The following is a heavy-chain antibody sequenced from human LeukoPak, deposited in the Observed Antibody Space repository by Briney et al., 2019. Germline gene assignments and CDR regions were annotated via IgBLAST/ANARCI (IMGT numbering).Heavy chain of an antibody. V-gene: IGHV3-30-3*01. CDR2: ISYDGSNK. CDR3: ARNAADCTTSACYDS. CDR1: GFTFSSYA. D-gene: IGHD2-8*01. Sequence: GRSLRLSCAASGFTFSSYAMHWVRQAPGKGLEWVAVISYDGSNKYYADSVKGRFTISRDNSKNTLYLQMNSLRAEDTAVYHCARNAADCTTSACYDSWGQGTLVTVSS. J-gene: IGHJ4*02.